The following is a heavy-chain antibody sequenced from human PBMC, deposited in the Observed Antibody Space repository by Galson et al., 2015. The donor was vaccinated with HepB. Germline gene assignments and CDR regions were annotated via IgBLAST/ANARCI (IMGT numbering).Heavy chain of an antibody. D-gene: IGHD2-2*01. V-gene: IGHV3-73*01. CDR3: TRHLRLAVPAAEDYMDV. J-gene: IGHJ6*03. Sequence: SLRLSCAASGFTFSSYAMHWVRQASGKGLEWVGRIRSKANSYATAYAASVKGRFTISRDDSKNTAYLQMNSLKTEDTAVYYCTRHLRLAVPAAEDYMDVWGKGTTVTVSS. CDR1: GFTFSSYA. CDR2: IRSKANSYAT.